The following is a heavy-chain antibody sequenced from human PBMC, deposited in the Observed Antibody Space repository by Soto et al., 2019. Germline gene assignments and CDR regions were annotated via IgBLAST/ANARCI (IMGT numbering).Heavy chain of an antibody. V-gene: IGHV3-73*01. Sequence: GGARRLSCAASGFTFSSYAMHWVRQSSGKGLEWVGHIRSKAKSYATAYAASVKGRFTISRDDSNNTAYLQMNSLKTEDTAMYYCTRYVVDAAFDIWGQGTMVTVSS. CDR3: TRYVVDAAFDI. D-gene: IGHD2-2*01. CDR2: IRSKAKSYAT. CDR1: GFTFSSYA. J-gene: IGHJ3*02.